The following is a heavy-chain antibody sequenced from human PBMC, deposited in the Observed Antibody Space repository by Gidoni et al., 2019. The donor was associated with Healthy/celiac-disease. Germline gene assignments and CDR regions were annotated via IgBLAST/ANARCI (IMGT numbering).Heavy chain of an antibody. V-gene: IGHV3-66*01. Sequence: EVQLVESGGGLVQPGGSLRLSCAASGFTVSSNYMSWVRQAPGKGLEWVSVIYRGGSTYYADSVKGRFTISRDNSKNTLYLQMNSLRAEDTAVYYCATPWAAAVLSYYYGMDVWGQGTTVTVSS. CDR2: IYRGGST. J-gene: IGHJ6*02. D-gene: IGHD6-13*01. CDR3: ATPWAAAVLSYYYGMDV. CDR1: GFTVSSNY.